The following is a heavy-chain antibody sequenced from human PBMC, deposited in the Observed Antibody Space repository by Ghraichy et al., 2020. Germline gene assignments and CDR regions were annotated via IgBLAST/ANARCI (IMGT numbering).Heavy chain of an antibody. J-gene: IGHJ5*02. CDR3: ARQEGYEQHAGEFDP. CDR2: IYYSGCT. CDR1: GGSISSSTYY. V-gene: IGHV4-39*01. Sequence: SETLSLTCTVSGGSISSSTYYWGWIRQPPGKGLEWIGSIYYSGCTYYNPSLKSRVTISVDTSKNQFSLKLSSVTAADTAVYYCARQEGYEQHAGEFDPWGQGTLVTVSS. D-gene: IGHD6-13*01.